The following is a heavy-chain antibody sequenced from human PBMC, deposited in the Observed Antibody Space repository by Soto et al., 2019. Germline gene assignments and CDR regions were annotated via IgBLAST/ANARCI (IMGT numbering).Heavy chain of an antibody. CDR2: NIPIFGTA. CDR3: ARDRKLPGSAGY. J-gene: IGHJ4*02. V-gene: IGHV1-69*13. D-gene: IGHD1-26*01. CDR1: GGTFSRYA. Sequence: GASVKVSCKASGGTFSRYAISWVRQAPGQGLEWMGGNIPIFGTANYAQKFQGRVTISADESTSTAYMELSSLRSEDTAVYYCARDRKLPGSAGYWGQGTLVTVSS.